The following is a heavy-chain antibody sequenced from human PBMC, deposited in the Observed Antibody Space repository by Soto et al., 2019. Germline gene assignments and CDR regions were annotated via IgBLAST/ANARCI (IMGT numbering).Heavy chain of an antibody. D-gene: IGHD3-10*01. CDR3: TRDMIYGSERSYYYYAMDV. CDR1: VGSISSSNW. CDR2: IYHSGST. V-gene: IGHV4-4*02. Sequence: QVQPQESGPGLVKPSGTLSLTGAVSVGSISSSNWWSWVPHPPGKGLEWIGEIYHSGSTTYNPSLMSRLTISVDRSKNQLSLKLRSVTAADTAVYYCTRDMIYGSERSYYYYAMDVWGRGTTVTVSS. J-gene: IGHJ6*02.